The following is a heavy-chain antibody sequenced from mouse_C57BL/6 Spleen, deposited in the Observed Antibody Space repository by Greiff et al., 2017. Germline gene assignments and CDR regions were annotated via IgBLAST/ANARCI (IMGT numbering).Heavy chain of an antibody. Sequence: VQLQQPGAELVMPGASVKLSCKASGYTFTSYWMHWVKQRPGQGLEWIGEIDPSDSYTNYNQKFKGKSTLTVDKSSSTAYMQLSSLTSEDSAVYYCARSLYYGSSSWYFDVWGTGTTVTVSS. J-gene: IGHJ1*03. CDR2: IDPSDSYT. D-gene: IGHD1-1*01. V-gene: IGHV1-69*01. CDR3: ARSLYYGSSSWYFDV. CDR1: GYTFTSYW.